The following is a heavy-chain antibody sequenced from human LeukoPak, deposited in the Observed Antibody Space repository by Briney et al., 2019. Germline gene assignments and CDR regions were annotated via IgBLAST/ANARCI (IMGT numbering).Heavy chain of an antibody. CDR1: GFTFSSYW. CDR2: IKRDGNEK. CDR3: AKEGAYPIITYDS. J-gene: IGHJ5*01. D-gene: IGHD3-10*01. Sequence: QPGGSLRLSCAASGFTFSSYWMNWARQAPGKGLESVANIKRDGNEKNYVDSVRGRFSISRDNAKNSLYLQMDSLRAEDTAVYYCAKEGAYPIITYDSCGQGALVTVSS. V-gene: IGHV3-7*01.